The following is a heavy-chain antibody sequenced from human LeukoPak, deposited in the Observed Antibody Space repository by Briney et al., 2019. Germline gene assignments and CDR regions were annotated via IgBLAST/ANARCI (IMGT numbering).Heavy chain of an antibody. V-gene: IGHV4-4*07. Sequence: PSETLSLTCTVSGGSISSYYWSWIRQPAGKGLKWIGRIYTSGSTNYNPSLKSRVTMSLDTSKNQFSLRLSSVTAADTAVYYCARGNGYAFDWFDPWGQGTLVTVSS. CDR1: GGSISSYY. J-gene: IGHJ5*02. CDR2: IYTSGST. CDR3: ARGNGYAFDWFDP. D-gene: IGHD5-12*01.